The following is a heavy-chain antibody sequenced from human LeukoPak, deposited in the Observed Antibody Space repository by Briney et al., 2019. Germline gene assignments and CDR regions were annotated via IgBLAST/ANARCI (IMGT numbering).Heavy chain of an antibody. CDR2: IRYDGSNK. Sequence: GGSLRLSCAASGFTFSSYGMHWVRQAPGKGLEWVAFIRYDGSNKYYADSVKGRFTISRDNSKNTLYLQMNSLRAEDTAVYYCAKDTTPPIAGFDPWGQGTLVTVSS. J-gene: IGHJ5*02. V-gene: IGHV3-30*02. D-gene: IGHD1-14*01. CDR3: AKDTTPPIAGFDP. CDR1: GFTFSSYG.